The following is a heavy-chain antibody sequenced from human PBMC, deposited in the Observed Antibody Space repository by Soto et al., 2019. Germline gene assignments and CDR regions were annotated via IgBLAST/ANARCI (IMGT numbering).Heavy chain of an antibody. CDR1: GFTFNSFG. Sequence: QVQLVESGGGVVQPGTSLRLSCEASGFTFNSFGMHWVRQAPGKGLEWVAVIWHDGTNKYYVDSVKGRFTISRDNSKDTLYLQMNNLRAEDKAVYYCARTGLQIVQATSYYSGLDVWGQGTTVTVSS. CDR2: IWHDGTNK. V-gene: IGHV3-33*01. J-gene: IGHJ6*02. CDR3: ARTGLQIVQATSYYSGLDV. D-gene: IGHD2-8*01.